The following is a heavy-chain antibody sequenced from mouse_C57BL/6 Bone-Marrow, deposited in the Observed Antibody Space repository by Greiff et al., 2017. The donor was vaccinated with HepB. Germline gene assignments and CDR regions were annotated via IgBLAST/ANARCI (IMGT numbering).Heavy chain of an antibody. J-gene: IGHJ2*01. CDR2: INPNNGGT. D-gene: IGHD3-2*02. CDR3: ARRGAAQVTGDFFDY. V-gene: IGHV1-26*01. Sequence: EVQLQQSGPELVKPGASVKISCKASGYTFTDYYMNWVKQSHGKSLEWIGDINPNNGGTSYNQKFKGKATLTVDKSSSPAYMELRSLTSEDSAVYYCARRGAAQVTGDFFDYWGQGTTLTVSS. CDR1: GYTFTDYY.